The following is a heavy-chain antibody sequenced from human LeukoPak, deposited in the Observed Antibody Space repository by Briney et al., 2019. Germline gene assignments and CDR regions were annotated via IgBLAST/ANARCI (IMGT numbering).Heavy chain of an antibody. CDR2: ISYDGSNK. V-gene: IGHV3-30-3*01. CDR3: AKNIAVAGTGPGTFDI. CDR1: GFTFSSYA. J-gene: IGHJ3*02. D-gene: IGHD6-19*01. Sequence: GGSLRLSCAASGFTFSSYAMHWVRQAPGKGLEWVAVISYDGSNKYYADSVKGRFTISRDNSKNTLYLQMNSLRAEDTAVYYCAKNIAVAGTGPGTFDIWGHGTMVTVSS.